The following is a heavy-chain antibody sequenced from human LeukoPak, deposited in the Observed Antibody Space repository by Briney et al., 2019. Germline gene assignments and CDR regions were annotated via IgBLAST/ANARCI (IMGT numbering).Heavy chain of an antibody. J-gene: IGHJ6*02. CDR2: ISSSSSYI. Sequence: GGSLRLSCAASGFTFSSYSMNWVRQAPGKGLEWVSSISSSSSYIYYADSVKGRFTISRVNAKNSLYLQMNSLRAEDTAVYYCARVGVFTVTTFSDYYYGMDVWGQGTTVTVSS. D-gene: IGHD4-17*01. CDR3: ARVGVFTVTTFSDYYYGMDV. CDR1: GFTFSSYS. V-gene: IGHV3-21*01.